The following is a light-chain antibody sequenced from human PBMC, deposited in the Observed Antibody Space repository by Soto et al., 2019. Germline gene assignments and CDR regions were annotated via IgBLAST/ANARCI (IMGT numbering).Light chain of an antibody. V-gene: IGKV3-15*01. Sequence: ETVMTQSPATLSVSPGERATLSCRASQSARISLGWYQQKPGQAPRLLIYDVSTRATGVPARFSGSGSGTEFTLTISSPQSEDFAVYYCQQYNNWPPTSGQGTRLEI. J-gene: IGKJ5*01. CDR3: QQYNNWPPT. CDR1: QSARIS. CDR2: DVS.